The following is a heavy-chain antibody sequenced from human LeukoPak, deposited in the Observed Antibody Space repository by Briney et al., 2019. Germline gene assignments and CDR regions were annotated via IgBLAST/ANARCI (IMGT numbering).Heavy chain of an antibody. Sequence: GGSLRLSCTASGFTFSSYSMNWVRQAPGKGLEWVSYISSSSSTIYYADSVKGRFTISRDNAKNSLYLQMNSLRVEDTAVYYCAGGGGGNFVKVWYFDLWGRGTLVTVSS. D-gene: IGHD4-23*01. J-gene: IGHJ2*01. CDR3: AGGGGGNFVKVWYFDL. CDR1: GFTFSSYS. V-gene: IGHV3-48*04. CDR2: ISSSSSTI.